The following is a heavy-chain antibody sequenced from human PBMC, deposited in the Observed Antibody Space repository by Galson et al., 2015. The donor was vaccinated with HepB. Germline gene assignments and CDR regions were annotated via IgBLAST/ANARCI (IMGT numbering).Heavy chain of an antibody. CDR1: GFTFSSYS. CDR3: ARDLRKGNPGY. V-gene: IGHV3-21*01. D-gene: IGHD1-14*01. CDR2: ISSSSSYI. Sequence: SLRLSCAASGFTFSSYSMNWVRQAPGKGLEWVSSISSSSSYIYYADSVKGRFTISRDNAKNSLYLQMNSLRAEDTAVYYCARDLRKGNPGYWGQGTLVTVSS. J-gene: IGHJ4*02.